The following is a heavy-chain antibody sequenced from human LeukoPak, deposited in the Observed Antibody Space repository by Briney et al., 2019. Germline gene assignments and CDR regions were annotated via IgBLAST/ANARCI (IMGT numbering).Heavy chain of an antibody. CDR2: ISDSGAYT. Sequence: WGTLRLSCAASGFTFSSYGMSWVRQAPGKGLEWISTISDSGAYTYYADFVKGRFTVSRDNSKNMVFLEVNSLRAEDTATYFCAKGRILWFGEQSDFDYWGQGTLVTVSS. V-gene: IGHV3-23*01. J-gene: IGHJ4*02. D-gene: IGHD3-10*01. CDR3: AKGRILWFGEQSDFDY. CDR1: GFTFSSYG.